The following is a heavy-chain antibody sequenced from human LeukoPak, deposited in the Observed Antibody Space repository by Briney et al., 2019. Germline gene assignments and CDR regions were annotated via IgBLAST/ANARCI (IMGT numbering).Heavy chain of an antibody. CDR3: AKDLGAGGGSVFDS. CDR2: ISSSSSTI. D-gene: IGHD3-10*01. Sequence: QTGGSLRLSCAASGFTFSDYSMNWVRQAPGKGLEWVSYISSSSSTIYYTDSVKGRFTISRDNGKNSLYLQMNSLRDEDTAVYYCAKDLGAGGGSVFDSWGQGTLVTVSS. CDR1: GFTFSDYS. J-gene: IGHJ4*02. V-gene: IGHV3-48*02.